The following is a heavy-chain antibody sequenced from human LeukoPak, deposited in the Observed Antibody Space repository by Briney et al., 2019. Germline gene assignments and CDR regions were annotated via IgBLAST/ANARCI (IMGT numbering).Heavy chain of an antibody. CDR2: ISSSGSTI. CDR1: GGSISSSSYY. Sequence: LSLTCTVSGGSISSSSYYWGWIRQPPGKGLEWVSYISSSGSTIYYADSVKGRFTISRDNSKNTLYLQMNSLRAEDTAVYYCASTMTMRGGYFDYWGQGTLVTVSS. J-gene: IGHJ4*02. V-gene: IGHV3-11*04. D-gene: IGHD4/OR15-4a*01. CDR3: ASTMTMRGGYFDY.